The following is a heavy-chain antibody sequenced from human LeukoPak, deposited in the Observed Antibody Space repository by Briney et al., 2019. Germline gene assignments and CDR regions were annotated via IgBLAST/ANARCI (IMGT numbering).Heavy chain of an antibody. Sequence: ASVRVSCKASGYTFTGYYLHWVRQAPGQGLEWMGWINPNSGGTNYAQKFQGRVTMTRDTSISTAYMELSRLRSDDTAVYYCASSSGSYYERYYYMDVWGKGTTVTVSS. CDR3: ASSSGSYYERYYYMDV. CDR2: INPNSGGT. J-gene: IGHJ6*03. CDR1: GYTFTGYY. V-gene: IGHV1-2*02. D-gene: IGHD1-26*01.